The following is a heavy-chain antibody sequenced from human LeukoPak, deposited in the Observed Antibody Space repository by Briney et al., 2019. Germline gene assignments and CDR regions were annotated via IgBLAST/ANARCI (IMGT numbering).Heavy chain of an antibody. CDR1: GFTFSTYS. CDR3: ARGSDFDY. J-gene: IGHJ4*02. CDR2: ISSGSGTI. V-gene: IGHV3-48*01. Sequence: GGSLRLSCAASGFTFSTYSMNWVRQAPGKGLEWFSYISSGSGTIYYADSVKGRFTISRDNAKNSLYLQMNSLRAEDTAVYYCARGSDFDYWGQGTLVTVSS.